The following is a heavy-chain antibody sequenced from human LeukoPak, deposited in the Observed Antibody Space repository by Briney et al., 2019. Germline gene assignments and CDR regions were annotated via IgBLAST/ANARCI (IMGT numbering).Heavy chain of an antibody. Sequence: GGSLRLSCAASGFTFSSYAMSWIRQAPGKGLEWVSYISSSGNTIYYADSVKGRFTISRDNAKNSLYLQMNSLRAEDTAVYYCARGYSYGWSYWGQGTLVTVSS. CDR2: ISSSGNTI. J-gene: IGHJ4*02. D-gene: IGHD5-18*01. CDR1: GFTFSSYA. CDR3: ARGYSYGWSY. V-gene: IGHV3-11*04.